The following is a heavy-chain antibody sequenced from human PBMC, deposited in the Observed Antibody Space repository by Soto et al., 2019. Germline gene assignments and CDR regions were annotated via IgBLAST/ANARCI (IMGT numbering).Heavy chain of an antibody. CDR2: ISYSGST. J-gene: IGHJ4*02. Sequence: NPSETLSLTCTVSGGSISTYFWSWIRQPPGKGLEWIGYISYSGSTNYNPSLKSRVTISVDTSKNQFSLKLSSVTAADTALYYCARDQGETTEAYLDYWGQGALVTVSS. CDR3: ARDQGETTEAYLDY. D-gene: IGHD4-4*01. V-gene: IGHV4-59*01. CDR1: GGSISTYF.